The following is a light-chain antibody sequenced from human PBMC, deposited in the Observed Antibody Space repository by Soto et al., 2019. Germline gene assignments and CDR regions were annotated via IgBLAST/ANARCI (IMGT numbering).Light chain of an antibody. V-gene: IGKV3-15*01. CDR1: QSISSK. J-gene: IGKJ5*01. Sequence: EIVLTQSPATLSVSPGERATLSCRASQSISSKLAWYQQKPGQALRLLIYGASTRATGIPARFSGSGSGTEFTLTISSLQSEDFAVYYCQQYNNWPPITFGQGTRLESK. CDR2: GAS. CDR3: QQYNNWPPIT.